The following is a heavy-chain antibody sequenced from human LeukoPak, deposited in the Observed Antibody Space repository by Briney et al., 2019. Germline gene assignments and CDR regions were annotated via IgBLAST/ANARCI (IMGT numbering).Heavy chain of an antibody. CDR1: GGSISSSSYY. J-gene: IGHJ5*02. Sequence: SETLSLTCTVSGGSISSSSYYWGWIRQPPGKGLEWIGSIYYSGSTNYNPSLKSRVTISVDTSKNQFSLKLSSVSAADTAVYYCARGGRCSSTSCYHWFDPWGQGTLVTVSS. CDR2: IYYSGST. D-gene: IGHD2-2*01. CDR3: ARGGRCSSTSCYHWFDP. V-gene: IGHV4-39*07.